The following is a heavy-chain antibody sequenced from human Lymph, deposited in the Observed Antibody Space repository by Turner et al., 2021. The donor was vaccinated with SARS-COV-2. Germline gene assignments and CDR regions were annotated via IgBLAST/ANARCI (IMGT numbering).Heavy chain of an antibody. V-gene: IGHV3-66*01. CDR2: IYPGGST. D-gene: IGHD4-17*01. J-gene: IGHJ5*02. CDR1: GITVSSNY. Sequence: EVQLVESGGGLVQPGGSLGPSCAASGITVSSNYMTWVRQAPGKGLEWVSLIYPGGSTYYADSVKGRFTISRDNSKNTLYLQMNSLRAEDTAVYYCARVYGDYVPWGQGTLVTVSS. CDR3: ARVYGDYVP.